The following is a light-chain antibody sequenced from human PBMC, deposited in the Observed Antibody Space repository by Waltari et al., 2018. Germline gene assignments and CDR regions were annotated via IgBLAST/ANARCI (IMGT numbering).Light chain of an antibody. CDR1: SSDVGTYNF. J-gene: IGLJ3*02. Sequence: QSALTQPPSASGSPGQSVTISCTGSSSDVGTYNFVSWYQQHPGKAPKLMIYEVTKRPSGCPDRFSGSKSGNTASLSVSGLQAEDEADYYCTSYAGSDKLLFGGGTKLTVL. CDR2: EVT. V-gene: IGLV2-8*01. CDR3: TSYAGSDKLL.